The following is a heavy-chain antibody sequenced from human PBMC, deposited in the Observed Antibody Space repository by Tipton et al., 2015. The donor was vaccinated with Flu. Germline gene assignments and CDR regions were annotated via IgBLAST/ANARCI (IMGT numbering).Heavy chain of an antibody. Sequence: GLVKPSETLSLTCTVSGYSISSRYYWGWIRQPPGKVLEWIGCVYHGGTTYYNPSLKSRVAISLDTFKNQFSLKLTSVTAADTAVYYCATTTYYYGSGSHDYWGQGTLVTVSS. CDR3: ATTTYYYGSGSHDY. J-gene: IGHJ4*02. V-gene: IGHV4-38-2*02. D-gene: IGHD3-10*01. CDR1: GYSISSRYY. CDR2: VYHGGTT.